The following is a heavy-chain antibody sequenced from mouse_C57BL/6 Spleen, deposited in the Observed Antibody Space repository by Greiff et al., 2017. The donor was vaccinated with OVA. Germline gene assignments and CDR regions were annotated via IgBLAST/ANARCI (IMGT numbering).Heavy chain of an antibody. V-gene: IGHV5-17*01. D-gene: IGHD1-1*01. CDR2: ISSGSSTI. Sequence: EVHLVESGGGLVKPGGSLKLSCAASGFTFSDYGMHWVRQAPEKGLEWVAYISSGSSTIYYADTVKGRFTISRDNAKNTLFLQMTSLMSEDTAMYYCARRSSSYFDYWGQGTTLTVSS. CDR1: GFTFSDYG. J-gene: IGHJ2*01. CDR3: ARRSSSYFDY.